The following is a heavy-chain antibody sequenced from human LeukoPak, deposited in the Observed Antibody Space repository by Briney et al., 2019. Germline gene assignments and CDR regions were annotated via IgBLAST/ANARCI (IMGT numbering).Heavy chain of an antibody. J-gene: IGHJ3*02. CDR1: GFTFSSYS. D-gene: IGHD6-6*01. V-gene: IGHV3-21*01. Sequence: GGSLRLSCAASGFTFSSYSINWVRQAPGKGLEWVSSISSSSSYIYYADSVKGRFTISRDNAKNSLYLQMNSLRAEDTAVYYCARDRGAARAFDIWGQGTMVTVSS. CDR3: ARDRGAARAFDI. CDR2: ISSSSSYI.